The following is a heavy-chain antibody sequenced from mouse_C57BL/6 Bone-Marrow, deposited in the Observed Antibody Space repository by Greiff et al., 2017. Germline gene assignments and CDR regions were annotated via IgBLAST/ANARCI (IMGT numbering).Heavy chain of an antibody. J-gene: IGHJ2*01. D-gene: IGHD2-1*01. Sequence: EVKLKASGAELVRPGASVKLSCTASGFNIKDDYMHWVKQRPEQGLEWIGWIDPENGDTEYASKFQGKATITADTSSNTAYLQLSSLTSEDTAVYYCTTTLSTGPYFDYWGQGTTLTGSS. CDR1: GFNIKDDY. CDR3: TTTLSTGPYFDY. V-gene: IGHV14-4*01. CDR2: IDPENGDT.